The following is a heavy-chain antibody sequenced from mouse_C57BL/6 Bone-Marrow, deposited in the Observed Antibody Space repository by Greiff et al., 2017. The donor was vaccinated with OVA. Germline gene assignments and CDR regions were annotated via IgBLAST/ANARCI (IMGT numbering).Heavy chain of an antibody. CDR3: ARQGFNPPYFDV. V-gene: IGHV5-12*01. Sequence: EVQLVESGGGLVQPGGSLKLSCAASGFTFSDYYMYWVRQTPEKRLEWVAYISNGGGSTYYPDTVKGRFTISRDNAKNTLYLQMSRLKSEDTAMDYCARQGFNPPYFDVWGTGTTVTVSS. CDR1: GFTFSDYY. CDR2: ISNGGGST. J-gene: IGHJ1*03.